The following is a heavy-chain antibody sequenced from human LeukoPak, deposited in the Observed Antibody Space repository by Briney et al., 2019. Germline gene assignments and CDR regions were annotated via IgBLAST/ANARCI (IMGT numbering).Heavy chain of an antibody. CDR3: ARTARVFDH. Sequence: SETLSLTCTVSDDSISSYYWSWIRQPPGKALVCIGYIYINGDTNSNPSLKSRVTMSLDTSKKQFSLQLRSVTAADTAVYFCARTARVFDHWGQGLLVTVSS. CDR2: IYINGDT. CDR1: DDSISSYY. V-gene: IGHV4-4*08. D-gene: IGHD2-21*02. J-gene: IGHJ4*02.